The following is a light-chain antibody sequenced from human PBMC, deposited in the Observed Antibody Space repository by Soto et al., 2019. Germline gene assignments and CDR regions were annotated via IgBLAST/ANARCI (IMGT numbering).Light chain of an antibody. J-gene: IGLJ2*01. CDR2: QDS. Sequence: SYELTQPPSVSVSPGQTASITCSGDKLGDKYACWYQQKPGQSPVLVIYQDSKRPSGIPERFSGSNSGNTATLTISGTQAIDEADYYCKAWDSSTVVFGGGTKLTVL. V-gene: IGLV3-1*01. CDR1: KLGDKY. CDR3: KAWDSSTVV.